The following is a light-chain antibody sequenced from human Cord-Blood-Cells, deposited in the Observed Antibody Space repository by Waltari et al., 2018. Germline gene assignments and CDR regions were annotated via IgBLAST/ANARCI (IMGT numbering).Light chain of an antibody. V-gene: IGLV3-19*01. Sequence: SSELTQDPAVSVSLGQTVRIKCQGDSLRSHYESVYQQKPLQTPVRVIYGKNNRPSGNPDRFAGSSSGNTASLTITGAQAEDEADYYCNSRDSSGNHWVFGGGTKLTVL. J-gene: IGLJ3*02. CDR3: NSRDSSGNHWV. CDR2: GKN. CDR1: SLRSHY.